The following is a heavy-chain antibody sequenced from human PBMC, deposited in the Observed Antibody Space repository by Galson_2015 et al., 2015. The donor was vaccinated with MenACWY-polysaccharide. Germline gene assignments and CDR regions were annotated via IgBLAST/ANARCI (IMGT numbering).Heavy chain of an antibody. Sequence: SVKVSCKASGYTFTTSAIHWVRQAPGQRLEWMGWINAGNDDTKYSQNFQGRVSITTDTSTSTVYMELSSLRFEDTAVYYCAGDREPHVRGAAWSAPWGQGTQVTVSS. CDR1: GYTFTTSA. CDR2: INAGNDDT. CDR3: AGDREPHVRGAAWSAP. J-gene: IGHJ5*02. V-gene: IGHV1-3*01. D-gene: IGHD1-26*01.